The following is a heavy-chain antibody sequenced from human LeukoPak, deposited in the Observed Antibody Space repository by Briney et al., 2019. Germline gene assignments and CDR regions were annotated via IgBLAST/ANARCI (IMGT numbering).Heavy chain of an antibody. CDR2: IYYSGST. Sequence: SETLALTCIVSGDSISNYYWSWIRQPSGKGLEWIGYIYYSGSTNYNPSLKSRVTISVDTSKKQFSLRLSSMTAADTAVYYCARYPLDAFDIWGQGTMVTVSS. V-gene: IGHV4-59*01. J-gene: IGHJ3*02. CDR3: ARYPLDAFDI. CDR1: GDSISNYY.